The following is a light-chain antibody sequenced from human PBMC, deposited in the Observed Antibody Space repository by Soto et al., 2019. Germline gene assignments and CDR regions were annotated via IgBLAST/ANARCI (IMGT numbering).Light chain of an antibody. CDR3: QHYGSSPWT. CDR1: QSFSSTY. J-gene: IGKJ1*01. CDR2: GTS. V-gene: IGKV3-20*01. Sequence: EIILTQSPGTLSFSPGEKVTLSCRASQSFSSTYLAWYQQKPGQAPRLLIYGTSTRATDIPDRFSGSGSGTDFTLTISRLEPEDFAVYYCQHYGSSPWTFGQGTKVDI.